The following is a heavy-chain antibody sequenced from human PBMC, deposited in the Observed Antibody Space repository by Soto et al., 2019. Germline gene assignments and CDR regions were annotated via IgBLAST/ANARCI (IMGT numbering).Heavy chain of an antibody. J-gene: IGHJ5*02. D-gene: IGHD2-2*01. Sequence: ASVKVSCKASGYTFTGYYMHWVRQAPGQGLEWMGWINPNSGGTNYAQKFQGWVTMTRDTSISTAYMELSRLRSDDTAVYYCARDMVPIVVVQAAPQGIWLHPSGQGTLVTVSS. CDR1: GYTFTGYY. CDR3: ARDMVPIVVVQAAPQGIWLHP. CDR2: INPNSGGT. V-gene: IGHV1-2*04.